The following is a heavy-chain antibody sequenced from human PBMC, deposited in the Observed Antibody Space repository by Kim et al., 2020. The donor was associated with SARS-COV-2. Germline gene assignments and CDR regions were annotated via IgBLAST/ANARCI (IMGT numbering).Heavy chain of an antibody. V-gene: IGHV3-23*01. CDR2: IRGGGAET. J-gene: IGHJ3*02. D-gene: IGHD3-22*01. CDR1: GFTFENYA. Sequence: GWSLRLSCTASGFTFENYAMSWVRQAPGKGLEWVAYIRGGGAETFYADSVKGRFIISRDNSKNVLSLQMDNLRAQDTAVYYCAKCYDSLGNDAVNIWGRGTTVTVSS. CDR3: AKCYDSLGNDAVNI.